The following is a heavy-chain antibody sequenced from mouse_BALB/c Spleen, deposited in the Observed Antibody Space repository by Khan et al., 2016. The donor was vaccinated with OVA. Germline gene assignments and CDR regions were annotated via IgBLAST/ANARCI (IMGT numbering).Heavy chain of an antibody. J-gene: IGHJ3*01. CDR1: GFTFSDYY. D-gene: IGHD2-4*01. Sequence: EVELVESGGGLVQPGGSLKLSCATSGFTFSDYYMYWVRQTPEKRLEWVAYISNGGGSTYYPDTVKGRFTISRDNAKHTLYLQLSRLKSDDTAMYYCARRRGLYDYDGFAYWGQGTLVTVSA. CDR2: ISNGGGST. V-gene: IGHV5-12*02. CDR3: ARRRGLYDYDGFAY.